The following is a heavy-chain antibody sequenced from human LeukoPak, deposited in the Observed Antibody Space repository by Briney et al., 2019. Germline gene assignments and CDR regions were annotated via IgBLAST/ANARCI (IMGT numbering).Heavy chain of an antibody. CDR3: AKDMGGGCYDSSGYYRPEYFQH. Sequence: GGSLRLSCAASGFTFDDYAMHWVRQAPGKGLEWVSGISWNSGSIGYADSVKGRFTISRDNAKNSLYLQMNSLRAEDTALYYCAKDMGGGCYDSSGYYRPEYFQHWGQGTLVTVSS. D-gene: IGHD3-22*01. V-gene: IGHV3-9*01. CDR1: GFTFDDYA. J-gene: IGHJ1*01. CDR2: ISWNSGSI.